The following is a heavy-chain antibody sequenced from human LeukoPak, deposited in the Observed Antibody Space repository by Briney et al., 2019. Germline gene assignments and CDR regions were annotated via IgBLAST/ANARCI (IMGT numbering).Heavy chain of an antibody. D-gene: IGHD2-15*01. CDR3: AKDDGAAYGWDY. V-gene: IGHV3-23*01. CDR2: ISGSGGST. J-gene: IGHJ4*02. CDR1: GFTFSSYA. Sequence: PGGSLRLSCAASGFTFSSYAMSWVRQAPGKGLEWVSAISGSGGSTYYADSVKGRFTISRDNSKDTLYLQMNSLRAEDTAVYYCAKDDGAAYGWDYWGQGTLVTVSS.